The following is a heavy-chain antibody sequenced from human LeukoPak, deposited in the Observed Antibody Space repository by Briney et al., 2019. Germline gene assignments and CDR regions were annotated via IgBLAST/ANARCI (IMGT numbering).Heavy chain of an antibody. D-gene: IGHD2-2*01. CDR2: IYYSGST. V-gene: IGHV4-30-4*01. CDR1: GGSISSYY. CDR3: ARVPLQYCSSTSCSQNDAFDI. J-gene: IGHJ3*02. Sequence: SETLSLTCTVSGGSISSYYWSWIRQPPGKGLEWIGYIYYSGSTYYNPSLKSRVTISVDTSKNQFSLKLSSVTAADTAVYYCARVPLQYCSSTSCSQNDAFDIWGQGTMVTVSS.